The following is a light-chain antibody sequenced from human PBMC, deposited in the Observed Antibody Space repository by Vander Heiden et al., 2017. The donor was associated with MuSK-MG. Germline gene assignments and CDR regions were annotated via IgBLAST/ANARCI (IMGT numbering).Light chain of an antibody. CDR3: SSYTSSSPYV. Sequence: QSALTQPASVSVSPGQSITISCTGTRSDVGGYNYVSWYQQHPGKAPKLMIYDVSNRPSGVSNRFSGSKSGNTASLTISGLQAEDEADYYCSSYTSSSPYVFGTGTKVTVL. J-gene: IGLJ1*01. CDR1: RSDVGGYNY. V-gene: IGLV2-14*01. CDR2: DVS.